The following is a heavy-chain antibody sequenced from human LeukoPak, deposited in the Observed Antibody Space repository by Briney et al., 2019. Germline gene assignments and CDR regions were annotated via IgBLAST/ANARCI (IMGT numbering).Heavy chain of an antibody. J-gene: IGHJ4*02. Sequence: PGGSLRLSGAASGFTFSSYWMHWVRQVPGKGLVWVARINEHGSITDYADSVKDRFTVSRDNAWNTLYLQMNSLRAEDTAVYYCARDVAGSGSLWGQGTLITVSS. V-gene: IGHV3-74*01. CDR3: ARDVAGSGSL. D-gene: IGHD3-10*01. CDR1: GFTFSSYW. CDR2: INEHGSIT.